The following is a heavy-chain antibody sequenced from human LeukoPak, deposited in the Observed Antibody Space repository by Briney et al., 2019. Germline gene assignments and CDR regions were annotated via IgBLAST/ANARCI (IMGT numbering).Heavy chain of an antibody. CDR1: GYTLTELS. Sequence: ASVKVSCKVSGYTLTELSMHWVRQAPGKGLEWMGGFDPEDGETIYAQKFQGRATMTEDTSTDTAYMELSSLRSEDTAVYYCATATISPDYYYMDVWGKGTTVTVSS. D-gene: IGHD5-12*01. CDR2: FDPEDGET. CDR3: ATATISPDYYYMDV. J-gene: IGHJ6*03. V-gene: IGHV1-24*01.